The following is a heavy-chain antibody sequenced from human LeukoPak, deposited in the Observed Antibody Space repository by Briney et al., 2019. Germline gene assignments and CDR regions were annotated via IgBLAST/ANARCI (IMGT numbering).Heavy chain of an antibody. V-gene: IGHV3-7*01. J-gene: IGHJ4*02. Sequence: GRSLRLSCAASGFTFDDYAMHWVRQAPGKGLEWVANIKQDGSEKYYVDSVKGRFTISRDNAKNSLYLQMNSLRAEDTAVYYCARFGVAANAFRVVYFDYWGQGTLVTVSS. CDR1: GFTFDDYA. CDR2: IKQDGSEK. D-gene: IGHD2-15*01. CDR3: ARFGVAANAFRVVYFDY.